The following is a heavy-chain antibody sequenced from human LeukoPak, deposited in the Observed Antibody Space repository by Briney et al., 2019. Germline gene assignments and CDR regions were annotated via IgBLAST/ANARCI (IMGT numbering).Heavy chain of an antibody. J-gene: IGHJ3*02. D-gene: IGHD3-10*01. V-gene: IGHV4-61*02. CDR2: IYTSGST. CDR3: ARDRSGAFDI. CDR1: GGSISSGSYY. Sequence: SETLSLTCTVSGGSISSGSYYWSWIRQPAGKGLEWIGRIYTSGSTNYNPSLKSRVTISVDTSKSQFSLKLSSVTAADTAVYYCARDRSGAFDIWGQGTMVTVSS.